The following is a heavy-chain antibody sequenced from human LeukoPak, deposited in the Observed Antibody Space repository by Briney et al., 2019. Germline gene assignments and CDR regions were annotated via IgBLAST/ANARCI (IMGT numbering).Heavy chain of an antibody. V-gene: IGHV3-21*01. CDR1: GVTFSSYS. D-gene: IGHD2-2*01. CDR2: ISSSSYI. J-gene: IGHJ3*02. CDR3: ARDPRWAATPGAFDI. Sequence: GGSLRLSCAASGVTFSSYSMNWVRQAPGKGREWVSSISSSSYIYYADSVKGRFTISRDNAKNSLYLQMNSLRAEDTAVYYCARDPRWAATPGAFDIWGQGTMVTVSS.